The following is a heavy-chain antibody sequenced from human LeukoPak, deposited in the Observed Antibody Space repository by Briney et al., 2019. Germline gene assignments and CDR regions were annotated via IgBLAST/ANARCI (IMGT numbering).Heavy chain of an antibody. D-gene: IGHD1-26*01. J-gene: IGHJ3*01. V-gene: IGHV4-59*02. CDR2: ISNRGST. CDR1: GASVSSHF. Sequence: PSETLSLTCGDSGASVSSHFWSWIRQTPRMALQWIGYISNRGSTGYNPSLRSRVTISVDAPKDEVSLNLRSVSAADTAVYYCAKDVSGTYFAFDVWGQGRTV. CDR3: AKDVSGTYFAFDV.